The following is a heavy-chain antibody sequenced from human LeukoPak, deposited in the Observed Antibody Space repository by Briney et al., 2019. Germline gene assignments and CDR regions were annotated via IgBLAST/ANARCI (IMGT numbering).Heavy chain of an antibody. D-gene: IGHD6-6*01. CDR1: GGSISSYY. J-gene: IGHJ5*02. CDR2: IYYSGST. Sequence: SETLSLTCTVSGGSISSYYWSWIRQPPGKGLEWIGYIYYSGSTNYNPSLKSRVTISVDTSKNQFSLKLSSVTAADTAVYYCARVSGGSSYNWFDPWGQGTLVTVSS. V-gene: IGHV4-59*01. CDR3: ARVSGGSSYNWFDP.